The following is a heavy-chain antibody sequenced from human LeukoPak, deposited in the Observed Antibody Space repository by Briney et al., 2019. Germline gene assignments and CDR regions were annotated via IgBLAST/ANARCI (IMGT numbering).Heavy chain of an antibody. J-gene: IGHJ4*02. Sequence: PGGSLRLSCAAPGFTVSSNYMGWVRQAPGKGLEWVSVIYSGGSTYYADSVKGRFTISRDNSKNTLYLQMNSLRAEDTAVYYCARTSSGYSYGIDVDYWGQGTLVTVSS. D-gene: IGHD5-18*01. CDR3: ARTSSGYSYGIDVDY. CDR2: IYSGGST. CDR1: GFTVSSNY. V-gene: IGHV3-53*01.